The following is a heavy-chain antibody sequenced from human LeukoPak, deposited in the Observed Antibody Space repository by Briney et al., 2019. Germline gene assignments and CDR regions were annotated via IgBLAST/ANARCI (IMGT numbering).Heavy chain of an antibody. J-gene: IGHJ4*02. D-gene: IGHD3-3*01. CDR1: GFTFSSYS. V-gene: IGHV3-21*01. Sequence: NPGGSLRLSCAASGFTFSSYSMNWVRQAPGKGLEWVSSISSSSSYIYYADSVKGRFTISRDNAKNSLYLQMNSLRAEDTAVYYCARASITIFGVVIRLNYFDYWGQGTLVTVSS. CDR2: ISSSSSYI. CDR3: ARASITIFGVVIRLNYFDY.